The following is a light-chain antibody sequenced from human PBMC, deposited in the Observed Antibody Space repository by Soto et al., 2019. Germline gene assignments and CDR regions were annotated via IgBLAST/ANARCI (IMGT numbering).Light chain of an antibody. CDR3: QQYYSTPRT. V-gene: IGKV4-1*01. CDR1: QIVIHTSNNKSY. J-gene: IGKJ2*01. Sequence: DIVMTQSPDSLAVSLGERATINCKSSQIVIHTSNNKSYLAWYQQKAGQPPELLLYWASARDSGVPDRFSGSGSGTDFTLTISSLQAEDVAVYYCQQYYSTPRTFGQGTKVDIK. CDR2: WAS.